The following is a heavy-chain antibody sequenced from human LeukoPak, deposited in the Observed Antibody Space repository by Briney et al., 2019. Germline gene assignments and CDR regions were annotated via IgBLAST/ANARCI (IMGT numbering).Heavy chain of an antibody. CDR1: GYTFTNYG. D-gene: IGHD3-3*01. V-gene: IGHV1-18*01. CDR2: ISANNGNS. J-gene: IGHJ3*02. Sequence: ASVKVSCKASGYTFTNYGISWVRQAPGQGLEWMGWISANNGNSNYAQKLQGRVTMTTDTSTSTAYMELRSLRSDDTAVYYCARVGPNVLRFLEWFPYDIWGQGTMVTVSS. CDR3: ARVGPNVLRFLEWFPYDI.